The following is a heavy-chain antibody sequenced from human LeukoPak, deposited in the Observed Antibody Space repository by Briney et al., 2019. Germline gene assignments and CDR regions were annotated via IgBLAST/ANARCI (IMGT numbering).Heavy chain of an antibody. V-gene: IGHV4-30-4*01. Sequence: SETLSLTCTVSGGSISSGDYYWSWIRQPPGKGLEWIGYIYYSGSTYYNPSPKSRVTISVDTSKNQFSLKLSSVTAADTAVYYCARVAAAGQNWFDPWGQGTLVTVSS. CDR2: IYYSGST. J-gene: IGHJ5*02. CDR3: ARVAAAGQNWFDP. CDR1: GGSISSGDYY. D-gene: IGHD6-13*01.